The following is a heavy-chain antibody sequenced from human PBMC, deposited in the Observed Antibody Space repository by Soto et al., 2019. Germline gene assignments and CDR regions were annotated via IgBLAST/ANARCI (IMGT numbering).Heavy chain of an antibody. D-gene: IGHD2-2*01. CDR2: ISGSGGST. CDR3: AKDRYCSSTSCYRPYWYFDL. Sequence: GGSLRLSCAASGFTFSSYAMSWVRQAPGKGLEWVSAISGSGGSTYYADSVKGRFTISRDNSKNTLYLQMNSLRAEDTAVYYCAKDRYCSSTSCYRPYWYFDLWGRGTLVT. CDR1: GFTFSSYA. J-gene: IGHJ2*01. V-gene: IGHV3-23*01.